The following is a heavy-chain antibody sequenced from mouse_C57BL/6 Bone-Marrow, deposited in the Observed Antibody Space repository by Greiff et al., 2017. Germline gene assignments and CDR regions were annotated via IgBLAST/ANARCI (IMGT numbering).Heavy chain of an antibody. CDR3: AREDYFMDFDG. Sequence: QVQLQQSGAELMKPGASVKLSCKATGYSFTGYWIEWVKQRPGNGLEWIGEILPGSGSTNYNEKFKGKATFTADTSSNTAYMHLSSLTTEDSAIYNWAREDYFMDFDGWGTGTTVTVST. D-gene: IGHD2-13*01. J-gene: IGHJ1*03. V-gene: IGHV1-9*01. CDR1: GYSFTGYW. CDR2: ILPGSGST.